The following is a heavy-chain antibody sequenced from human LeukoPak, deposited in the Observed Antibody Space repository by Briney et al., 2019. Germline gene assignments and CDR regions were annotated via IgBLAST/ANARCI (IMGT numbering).Heavy chain of an antibody. CDR1: GFTVSTNY. J-gene: IGHJ6*02. V-gene: IGHV3-53*01. D-gene: IGHD3-3*01. CDR3: ARGRSGEVIFRVDHGMDV. CDR2: IYSDGDT. Sequence: GGSLRLSCAASGFTVSTNYMNWVRQTPGKGLECVSVIYSDGDTYYADSVKGRFIISRDNSKNTLYLQMNSLRAEDTAVYYCARGRSGEVIFRVDHGMDVRGQGTTVTVSS.